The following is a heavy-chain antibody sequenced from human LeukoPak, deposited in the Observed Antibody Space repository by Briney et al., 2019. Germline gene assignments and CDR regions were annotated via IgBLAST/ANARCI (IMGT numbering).Heavy chain of an antibody. Sequence: ASVKVSCKASGGTFSSYTISWVRQAPGQGLEWMGRIIPILGRANYAQKFQGRVTITADKSTSTAYMELSSLRSEDTAVYYCARGLCSSTSCYHYYYYYMDVWGKGTTVTVSS. CDR3: ARGLCSSTSCYHYYYYYMDV. V-gene: IGHV1-69*08. CDR1: GGTFSSYT. J-gene: IGHJ6*03. CDR2: IIPILGRA. D-gene: IGHD2-2*01.